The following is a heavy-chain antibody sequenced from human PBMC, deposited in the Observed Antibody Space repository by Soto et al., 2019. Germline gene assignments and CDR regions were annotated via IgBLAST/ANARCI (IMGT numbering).Heavy chain of an antibody. CDR1: GYTLTDLS. CDR3: AANWGSYRTFF. V-gene: IGHV1-24*01. CDR2: SDPEDGET. J-gene: IGHJ4*02. Sequence: QVQLVQSGAEVKKPGASVKVSCEVSGYTLTDLSMHWVRQAPGKGLEWVGGSDPEDGETIYAQNFQGRVTMTEDTSTDTAYMELSSLRSEDSAVYYCAANWGSYRTFFWGQATLVTVSS. D-gene: IGHD3-16*02.